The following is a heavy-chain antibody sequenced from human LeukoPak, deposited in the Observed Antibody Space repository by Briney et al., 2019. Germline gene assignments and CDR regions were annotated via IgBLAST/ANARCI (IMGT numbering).Heavy chain of an antibody. CDR1: GFTFSSYW. V-gene: IGHV3-7*01. CDR2: RKQDGSEK. J-gene: IGHJ4*02. Sequence: GGSLRLSCAASGFTFSSYWMGWVRQAPGKGLEWVANRKQDGSEKYYVDSVKGRFTISRDNAKNSLYLQMNSLRAEDTAVYYCARVQWELRGVGSYFDYWGQGTLVTVSS. CDR3: ARVQWELRGVGSYFDY. D-gene: IGHD1-26*01.